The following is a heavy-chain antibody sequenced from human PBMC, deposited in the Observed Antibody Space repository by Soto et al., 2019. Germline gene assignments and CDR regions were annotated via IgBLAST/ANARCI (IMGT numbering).Heavy chain of an antibody. V-gene: IGHV4-59*08. Sequence: SETLSLTCTVSGGSISSYYWTWIRQPPGKGLEWIGYIHYSGSTNYNPPLKSRVTISVDTSKNHFSLNLSSVTAADTAVYYCARQSCSSTSCYSWVSWFDPWGQGTLVTVS. CDR3: ARQSCSSTSCYSWVSWFDP. CDR1: GGSISSYY. CDR2: IHYSGST. J-gene: IGHJ5*02. D-gene: IGHD2-2*01.